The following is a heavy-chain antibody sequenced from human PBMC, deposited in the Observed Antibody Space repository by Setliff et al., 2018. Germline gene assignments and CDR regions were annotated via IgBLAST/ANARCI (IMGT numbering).Heavy chain of an antibody. Sequence: GASVKVSCKASGYTFTSCDINWVRQATGQGLEWMGWMNPNSGNTGYAQEFQGRVTMTRNTSISTAYMELSSLTSDDTAVYYCARCLPFLSGYGLGKYWGQGTLVTVSS. D-gene: IGHD5-12*01. CDR3: ARCLPFLSGYGLGKY. V-gene: IGHV1-8*02. J-gene: IGHJ4*02. CDR2: MNPNSGNT. CDR1: GYTFTSCD.